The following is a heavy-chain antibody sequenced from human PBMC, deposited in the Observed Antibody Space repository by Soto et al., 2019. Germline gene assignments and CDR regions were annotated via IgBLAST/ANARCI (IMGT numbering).Heavy chain of an antibody. CDR1: GFTFSSYA. CDR3: ARVSSHSYYTLSYYFDF. V-gene: IGHV3-23*01. Sequence: GGSLRLSCAASGFTFSSYAMSWVRQAPGKGLEWVSAISGSGSNTYYADSVKGRFTISRDDSKSTLYLQMNSLRAEDTAVYYCARVSSHSYYTLSYYFDFRGQGTLVTGSS. CDR2: ISGSGSNT. D-gene: IGHD1-26*01. J-gene: IGHJ4*02.